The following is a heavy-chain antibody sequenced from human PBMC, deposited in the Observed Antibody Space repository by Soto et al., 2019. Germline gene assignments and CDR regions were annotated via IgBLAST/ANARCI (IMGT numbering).Heavy chain of an antibody. CDR2: IYYSGST. CDR1: GGSISSSSYY. J-gene: IGHJ4*02. D-gene: IGHD3-3*01. V-gene: IGHV4-39*01. CDR3: ARHAPRTIFGVVINNYFDY. Sequence: SETLSLTCTVSGGSISSSSYYWGWIRQPPGKGLEWIGSIYYSGSTYYNPSLKSRVTISVDTSKNQFSLKLSSVTAADTAVYYCARHAPRTIFGVVINNYFDYWGQGTLVTVSS.